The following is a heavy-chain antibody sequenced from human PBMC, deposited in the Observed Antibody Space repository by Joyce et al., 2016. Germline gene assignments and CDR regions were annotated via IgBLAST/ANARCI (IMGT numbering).Heavy chain of an antibody. D-gene: IGHD3-10*01. Sequence: QVQLQESGPGLVKPSQTLSLTCSVSGGSISSGDYYWSWIRQPPGKGLEWSGYIYYTGSTYYNLSIKSRITMSVDTSKNQFSLKLSSVTAADTAVYYCARVTWFGDKGFDYWGQGTLVTVSS. CDR1: GGSISSGDYY. CDR2: IYYTGST. V-gene: IGHV4-30-4*01. CDR3: ARVTWFGDKGFDY. J-gene: IGHJ4*02.